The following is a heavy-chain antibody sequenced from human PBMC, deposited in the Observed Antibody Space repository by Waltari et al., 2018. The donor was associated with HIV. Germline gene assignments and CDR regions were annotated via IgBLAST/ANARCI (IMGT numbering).Heavy chain of an antibody. J-gene: IGHJ6*02. Sequence: QVQLVQSGAEVKKPGASVKVSCKVSGYTLTELFMHWVRQASGKGLEWMGGFDPEDGETIYAQKFQGRVTMTEDTSTDTAYMELSSLRSEDTAVYYCATMLASRHDYYYYGMDVWGQGTTVTVSS. CDR2: FDPEDGET. CDR3: ATMLASRHDYYYYGMDV. V-gene: IGHV1-24*01. CDR1: GYTLTELF. D-gene: IGHD3-10*02.